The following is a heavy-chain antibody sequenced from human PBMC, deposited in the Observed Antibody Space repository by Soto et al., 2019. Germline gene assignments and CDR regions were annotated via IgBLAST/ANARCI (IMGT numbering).Heavy chain of an antibody. V-gene: IGHV1-69*13. J-gene: IGHJ6*02. CDR2: IIPIFGTA. D-gene: IGHD2-2*01. Sequence: SVKVSCKASGGTFSSYAISWVRQAPGQGLEWMGGIIPIFGTANYAQKFQGRVTITADESTSTAYMELSSLRSEDTAVYYCARDPYQLPRTHYYCYGMDVWGQGTTVTVSS. CDR1: GGTFSSYA. CDR3: ARDPYQLPRTHYYCYGMDV.